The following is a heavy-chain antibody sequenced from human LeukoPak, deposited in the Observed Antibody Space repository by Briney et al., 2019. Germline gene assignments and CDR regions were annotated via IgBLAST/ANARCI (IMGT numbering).Heavy chain of an antibody. J-gene: IGHJ3*02. CDR1: GFTFDDYV. CDR2: INWNGGST. D-gene: IGHD3-3*01. Sequence: GGSLRLSCAASGFTFDDYVMSWVRQAPGKGLEWVSDINWNGGSTGYADSVKGRFTISRDNAKNSLYLQVNSLRAEDTAVYYCAKDLQYYDFWSGYLSHDAFDIWGQGTMVTVSS. CDR3: AKDLQYYDFWSGYLSHDAFDI. V-gene: IGHV3-20*04.